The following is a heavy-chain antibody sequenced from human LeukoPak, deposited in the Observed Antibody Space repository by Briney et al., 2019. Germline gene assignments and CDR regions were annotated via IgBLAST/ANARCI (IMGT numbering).Heavy chain of an antibody. Sequence: GGSLRLSCAASGFTFSNYWMSWVRQAPGKGLEWVANIKEDGGEIYYVGSVRGRFTISRDNAKNSLSLQMNSLRAEDTAVYYCVRYTRRYPFDYWGQGTLVTVSS. J-gene: IGHJ4*02. CDR3: VRYTRRYPFDY. CDR1: GFTFSNYW. D-gene: IGHD2-2*02. V-gene: IGHV3-7*04. CDR2: IKEDGGEI.